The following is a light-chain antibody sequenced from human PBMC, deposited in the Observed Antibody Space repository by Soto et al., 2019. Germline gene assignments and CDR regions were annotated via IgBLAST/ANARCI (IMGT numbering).Light chain of an antibody. CDR2: DVS. J-gene: IGLJ1*01. CDR3: SSYTSSSTVYV. V-gene: IGLV2-14*01. Sequence: QSVLTQPASVSGSPGQSITISCTGTSSDVGGYNYVSWYQQHPGKATKLMIYDVSNRPSGVSNRFSGSKSGNTASLTISGLQAEDEADYYCSSYTSSSTVYVFGTGTKVTVL. CDR1: SSDVGGYNY.